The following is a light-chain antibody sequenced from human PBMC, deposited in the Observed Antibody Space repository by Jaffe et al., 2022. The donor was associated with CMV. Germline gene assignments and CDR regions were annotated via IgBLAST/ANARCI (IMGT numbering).Light chain of an antibody. CDR3: HQYSDGPPYT. J-gene: IGKJ2*01. CDR1: QSVSSS. V-gene: IGKV3-15*01. CDR2: GAS. Sequence: EIVMTQSPATLSVSPGERVTLSCRASQSVSSSLAWYQQQPGQAPRLLIYGASTRATGIPTRFSGSGYGTEFTLTISSLQSEDFAVYYCHQYSDGPPYTFGQGTKLEI.